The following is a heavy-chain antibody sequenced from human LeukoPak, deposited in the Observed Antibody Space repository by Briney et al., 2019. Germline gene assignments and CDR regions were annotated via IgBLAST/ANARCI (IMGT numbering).Heavy chain of an antibody. CDR3: AKPSKYGNFFDY. CDR2: ISSGGVDT. V-gene: IGHV3-23*01. Sequence: GGSLRLSCAVSGFPFSRNSMSWVRKAPGKGLERISAISSGGVDTFYADSVQGRFIVSRDISKNTLYLQMDSLRADDTAVYYCAKPSKYGNFFDYWGQGTLVTVSS. CDR1: GFPFSRNS. J-gene: IGHJ4*02. D-gene: IGHD2-2*01.